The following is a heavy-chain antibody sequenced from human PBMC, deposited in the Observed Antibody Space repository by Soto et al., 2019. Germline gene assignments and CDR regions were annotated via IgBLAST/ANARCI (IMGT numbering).Heavy chain of an antibody. J-gene: IGHJ6*03. Sequence: GASVKVSCKASGYTFTGYYMHWVRQAPGQGLERIGIINPNSGSTSYAQKFQGRVTMTRDTSTSTIYMELSSLRSEDTAVYYCARECVQLWSNVRDTPYYYMDVWGKGTTVTVSS. D-gene: IGHD5-18*01. CDR2: INPNSGST. CDR1: GYTFTGYY. V-gene: IGHV1-46*03. CDR3: ARECVQLWSNVRDTPYYYMDV.